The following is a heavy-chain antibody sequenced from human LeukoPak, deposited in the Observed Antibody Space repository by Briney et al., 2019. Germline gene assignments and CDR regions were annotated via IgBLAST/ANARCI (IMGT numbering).Heavy chain of an antibody. J-gene: IGHJ4*02. V-gene: IGHV3-7*01. Sequence: GGSLRLSCAASEFTFSNYWMSWVRQAPGKGLEWVANIKQDGSEKSYVDSVKGRFTISRDNAKSSLYLQMNSLRAEDTAVYYCARDSELLTLDYWGQGTLVTVSS. CDR3: ARDSELLTLDY. D-gene: IGHD3-10*01. CDR2: IKQDGSEK. CDR1: EFTFSNYW.